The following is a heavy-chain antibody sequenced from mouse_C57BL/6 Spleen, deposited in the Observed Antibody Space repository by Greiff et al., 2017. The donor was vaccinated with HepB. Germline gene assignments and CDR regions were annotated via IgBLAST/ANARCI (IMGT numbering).Heavy chain of an antibody. V-gene: IGHV1-52*01. CDR2: IYPSDSET. Sequence: VQLQQPGAELVRPGSSVKLSCKASGYTFTSYWMHWVKQRPRQGLEWIGNIYPSDSETHYNQKFKDKATLTVDKSSSTAYMQLSSLTSEDSAVYYCAGEGTIYYDYDDYAMDYWGQGTSVTVSS. CDR1: GYTFTSYW. CDR3: AGEGTIYYDYDDYAMDY. J-gene: IGHJ4*01. D-gene: IGHD2-4*01.